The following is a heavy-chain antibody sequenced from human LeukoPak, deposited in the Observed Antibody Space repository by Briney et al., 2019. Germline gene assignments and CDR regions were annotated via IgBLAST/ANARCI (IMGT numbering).Heavy chain of an antibody. V-gene: IGHV3-23*01. D-gene: IGHD3-10*01. CDR2: ISGSGGST. CDR3: AKVAHYYGSGSYYEYYFDY. CDR1: GFTFNNYA. J-gene: IGHJ4*02. Sequence: GGSLRLSCVASGFTFNNYAMSWVRQAPGKGLEWVSAISGSGGSTYYADSVKGRFTISRDNSKNTLYLQMNSLRAEDTAVYYCAKVAHYYGSGSYYEYYFDYWGQGTVVTVSS.